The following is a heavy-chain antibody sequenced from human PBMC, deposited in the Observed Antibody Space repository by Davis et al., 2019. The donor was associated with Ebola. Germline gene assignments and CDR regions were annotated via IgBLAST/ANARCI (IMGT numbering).Heavy chain of an antibody. D-gene: IGHD5-18*01. CDR1: GYTFTSYG. CDR2: INTNTGNP. CDR3: AREPTSMAFDY. V-gene: IGHV7-4-1*02. J-gene: IGHJ4*02. Sequence: AASVKVSCKASGYTFTSYGISWVRQAPGQGLEWMGWINTNTGNPTYAQGFTGRFVFSLDTSVSTAYLQISSLKAEDTAVYYCAREPTSMAFDYWGQGTLVTVSS.